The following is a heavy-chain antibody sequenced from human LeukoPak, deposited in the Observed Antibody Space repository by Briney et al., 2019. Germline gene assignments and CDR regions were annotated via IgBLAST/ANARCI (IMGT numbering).Heavy chain of an antibody. CDR2: IYTSGST. V-gene: IGHV4-61*02. Sequence: SQTLSLTCTVSGGSISSGSYYWSWIRQPAGKGLEWIGRIYTSGSTNYNPSLESRVTISVDTSKNQFSLKLSSVTAADTAVYYCARDIGDRDVVYDYWGQGTLVTVSS. D-gene: IGHD5-24*01. CDR1: GGSISSGSYY. J-gene: IGHJ4*02. CDR3: ARDIGDRDVVYDY.